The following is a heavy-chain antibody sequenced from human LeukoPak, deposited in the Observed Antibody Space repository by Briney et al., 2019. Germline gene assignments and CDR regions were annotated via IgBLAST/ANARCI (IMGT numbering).Heavy chain of an antibody. J-gene: IGHJ3*02. V-gene: IGHV1-46*01. Sequence: ASVKVSCKASGYTFTSYYMHWVRQAPGQGLEWVGIINPSGGSTSYAQRFQGRVTMTRDTSTSTVYMELSSLRSEDTAVYYCARGPRVKDPRGAFDIWGQGTMVTVSS. D-gene: IGHD4-23*01. CDR1: GYTFTSYY. CDR2: INPSGGST. CDR3: ARGPRVKDPRGAFDI.